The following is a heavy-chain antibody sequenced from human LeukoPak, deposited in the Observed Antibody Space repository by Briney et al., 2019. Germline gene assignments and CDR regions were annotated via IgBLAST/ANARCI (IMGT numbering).Heavy chain of an antibody. J-gene: IGHJ5*02. CDR1: GFTFSSYD. D-gene: IGHD4-17*01. Sequence: GGSLRLSCAASGFTFSSYDMHWVRQAPGKGLEWVAVISYDGSNKYYADSVKGRFTISRDNSKNPLYLQMNSLRAEDTAVYYCARPLTLSLRGWFDPWGQGTLVTVSS. V-gene: IGHV3-30*04. CDR3: ARPLTLSLRGWFDP. CDR2: ISYDGSNK.